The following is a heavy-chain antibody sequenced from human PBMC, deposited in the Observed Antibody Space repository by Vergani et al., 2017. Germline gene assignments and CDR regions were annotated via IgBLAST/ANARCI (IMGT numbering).Heavy chain of an antibody. J-gene: IGHJ6*02. V-gene: IGHV3-48*03. CDR2: ISSSGSTI. CDR1: GFTVSSNY. Sequence: EVQLVESGGGLVQPGGSLRLSCAASGFTVSSNYMNWVRQAPGKGLEWVSYISSSGSTIYYADSVKGRFTISRDNAKNSLYLQMNSLRAEDTAVYYCARDPLRAGTKYYYYYYGMYVWGQGTTVTVSS. D-gene: IGHD6-19*01. CDR3: ARDPLRAGTKYYYYYYGMYV.